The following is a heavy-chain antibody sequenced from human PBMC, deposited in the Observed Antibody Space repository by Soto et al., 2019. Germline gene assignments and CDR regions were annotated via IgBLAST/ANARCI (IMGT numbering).Heavy chain of an antibody. CDR3: ARASTCYDY. V-gene: IGHV3-48*01. D-gene: IGHD2-8*01. Sequence: GGSLRLSCAPSGFTLPGYSMNWVRQAPGKGLEWVSYISSSSDTIYYADSVKGRFTISRDNAKNLLYLQMKSLRAEDTAVYYCARASTCYDYWAQGTPVTVSS. CDR2: ISSSSDTI. J-gene: IGHJ4*02. CDR1: GFTLPGYS.